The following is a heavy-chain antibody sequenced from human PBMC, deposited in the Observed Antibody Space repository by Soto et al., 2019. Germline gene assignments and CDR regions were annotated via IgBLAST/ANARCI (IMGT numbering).Heavy chain of an antibody. Sequence: EVQLLDSGGGLVQPGGSLRLSCAASGFTFSSPAMSWFRQAPGKGLEWVSAVSGSGGTTYYADSGRGSFTISRDNSKNTLYLQMNSLRAEETAIYFSARCTVDTIVTSGWCHYLDPWGQGTLVTVSS. D-gene: IGHD6-19*01. J-gene: IGHJ5*02. CDR2: VSGSGGTT. CDR3: ARCTVDTIVTSGWCHYLDP. CDR1: GFTFSSPA. V-gene: IGHV3-23*01.